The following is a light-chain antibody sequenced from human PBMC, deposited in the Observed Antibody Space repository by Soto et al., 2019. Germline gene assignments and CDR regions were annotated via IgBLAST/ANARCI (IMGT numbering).Light chain of an antibody. V-gene: IGKV3-11*01. CDR2: DAS. CDR3: QQYNNWPPIT. J-gene: IGKJ5*01. Sequence: EIVLRQSPATLSLSPGERATLSCRASQSVSNYLAWYQQKPGLAPRLLMYDASNRATGVPARFSGSGSGTDFTLTISRLEPEDFAVYYCQQYNNWPPITFGQGTRLGIK. CDR1: QSVSNY.